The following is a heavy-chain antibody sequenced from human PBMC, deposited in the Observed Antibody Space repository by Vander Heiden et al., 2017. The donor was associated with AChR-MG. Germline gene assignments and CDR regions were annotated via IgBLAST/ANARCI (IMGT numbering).Heavy chain of an antibody. D-gene: IGHD4-17*01. Sequence: EVQLVESGGGLVQPGRSLRLSCAASGFTFDDYAMHWVRQAPGKGLEWVSGISWNSGSIGYADSVKGRFTISRDNAKNSLYLQMNSLRAEDTALYYCAKGYFINDHTVTTLDAFDIWGQGTMVTVSS. CDR3: AKGYFINDHTVTTLDAFDI. V-gene: IGHV3-9*01. J-gene: IGHJ3*02. CDR1: GFTFDDYA. CDR2: ISWNSGSI.